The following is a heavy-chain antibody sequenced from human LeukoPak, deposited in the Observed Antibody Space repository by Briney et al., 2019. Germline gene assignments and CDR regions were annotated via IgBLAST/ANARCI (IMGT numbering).Heavy chain of an antibody. V-gene: IGHV3-64*01. CDR2: ISSNGGST. D-gene: IGHD5-18*01. J-gene: IGHJ3*02. Sequence: PGGSLRLSCAASGFTFSSYAMHWVRQAPGKGLEYVSAISSNGGSTYYANSVKGRFTISRDNSKNTLYLQMGSLRAEDMAVYYCARDRGSIQLWFDAFDIWGQGTMVTVSS. CDR1: GFTFSSYA. CDR3: ARDRGSIQLWFDAFDI.